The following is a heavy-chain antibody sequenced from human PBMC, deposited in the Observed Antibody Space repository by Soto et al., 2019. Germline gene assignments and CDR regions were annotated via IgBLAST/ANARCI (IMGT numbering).Heavy chain of an antibody. J-gene: IGHJ6*02. CDR2: INPSGST. CDR3: AREMYYYGSGRRYYYGMDV. CDR1: GGSFSGYY. V-gene: IGHV4-34*01. D-gene: IGHD3-10*01. Sequence: SETLSLTCAVYGGSFSGYYWSWIRQPPGKGLEWIEEINPSGSTNYNPSLKSRVTISVDTSKNQFSLKLSSVTAADTAVYYCAREMYYYGSGRRYYYGMDVWGQRTTVTVSS.